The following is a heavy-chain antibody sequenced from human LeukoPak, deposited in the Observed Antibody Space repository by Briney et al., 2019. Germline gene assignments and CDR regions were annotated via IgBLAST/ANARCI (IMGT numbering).Heavy chain of an antibody. Sequence: GGSLRLSCAASGFMFSTYSMTWVRQAPGKGLEWVSSISSSSSYIYYADSVKGRFTISRDNAQNSLYLQMNSLRAEDTAVYYCAKDDSSGYYPFDYWGQGTLVTVSS. V-gene: IGHV3-21*04. D-gene: IGHD3-22*01. CDR2: ISSSSSYI. J-gene: IGHJ4*02. CDR1: GFMFSTYS. CDR3: AKDDSSGYYPFDY.